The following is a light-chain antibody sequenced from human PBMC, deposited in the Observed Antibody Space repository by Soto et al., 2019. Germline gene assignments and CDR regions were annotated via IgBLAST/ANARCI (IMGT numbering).Light chain of an antibody. CDR2: GNS. J-gene: IGLJ1*01. CDR3: QSYDSSLSV. Sequence: QSALTQPPSVSGAPGQRVTISCTGSSSNIGAGYDVHWYQQLPGTAPKLLIYGNSNRPSGVPDRFSGSKSGTSASLATTGLQAEDEADYYCQSYDSSLSVFGTGTKVTV. CDR1: SSNIGAGYD. V-gene: IGLV1-40*01.